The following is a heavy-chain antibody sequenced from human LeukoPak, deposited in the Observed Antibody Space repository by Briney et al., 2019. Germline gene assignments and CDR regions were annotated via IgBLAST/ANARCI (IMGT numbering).Heavy chain of an antibody. J-gene: IGHJ4*02. D-gene: IGHD3-22*01. CDR1: GFTFSSYS. CDR2: ISDSSSSI. V-gene: IGHV3-48*04. CDR3: AKDPVWSSGYYRY. Sequence: GGSLRLSCAASGFTFSSYSMNWVRQAPGKGPEWVSDISDSSSSIYYADSVKGRFTISRDNAKNTLYLQMNSLRAEDTAVYYCAKDPVWSSGYYRYWGQGTLVTVSS.